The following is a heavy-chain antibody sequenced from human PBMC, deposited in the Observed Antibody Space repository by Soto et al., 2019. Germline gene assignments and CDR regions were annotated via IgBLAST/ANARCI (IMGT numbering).Heavy chain of an antibody. J-gene: IGHJ4*02. Sequence: PGGSLRLSCAASGFTFSSYGMHWVRQAPGKGLERVAVMWDGGSNKYYADSVKGRCTISRDNAKKTLYLQRNSVRAGGTAVDDGARVAYYASSGPFHYWVQGTLVTASP. V-gene: IGHV3-33*01. CDR2: MWDGGSNK. CDR1: GFTFSSYG. CDR3: ARVAYYASSGPFHY. D-gene: IGHD3-22*01.